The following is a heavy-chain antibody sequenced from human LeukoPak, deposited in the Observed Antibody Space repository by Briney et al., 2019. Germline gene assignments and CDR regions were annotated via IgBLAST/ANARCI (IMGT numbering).Heavy chain of an antibody. Sequence: SETPSLTCAVYGGSFSGYYWSWIRQPPGKGLEWIGEINHSGSTNYNPSLKSRVTISVDTSKNQFSLKLSSVTAADTAVYYCARGRIVLMVWDYYYYGMDVWGQGTTVTVSS. J-gene: IGHJ6*02. CDR1: GGSFSGYY. V-gene: IGHV4-34*01. CDR2: INHSGST. CDR3: ARGRIVLMVWDYYYYGMDV. D-gene: IGHD2-8*01.